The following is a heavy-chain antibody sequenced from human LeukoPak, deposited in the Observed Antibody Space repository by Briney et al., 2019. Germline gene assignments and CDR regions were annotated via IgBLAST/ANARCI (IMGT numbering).Heavy chain of an antibody. CDR1: NFSITNYYY. V-gene: IGHV4-38-2*02. CDR3: AREGQNHDSVWGSHRPFGPDY. Sequence: PSETLSLTCTVSNFSITNYYYWGCIRQPPGKGLEWFGISHYNGYSYYNPSLKSRVTISVDASKNQFSLKMKSVTAADTAVYYCAREGQNHDSVWGSHRPFGPDYWGQETLVTVSS. J-gene: IGHJ4*02. CDR2: SHYNGYS. D-gene: IGHD3-16*01.